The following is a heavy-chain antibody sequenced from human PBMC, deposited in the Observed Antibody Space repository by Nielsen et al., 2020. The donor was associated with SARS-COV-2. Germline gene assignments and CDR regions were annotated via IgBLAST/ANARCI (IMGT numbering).Heavy chain of an antibody. CDR1: EFTFGAYS. D-gene: IGHD4-17*01. CDR2: ISSGSSYI. V-gene: IGHV3-21*04. Sequence: GESLKISCAASEFTFGAYSMNWVRQAPGKGLEWVSSISSGSSYIYYADSVKGRFTISRDNAKNSLYLQMNSLRAEDTALYHCARGYGDHYYYYGMDVWGQGTTVTVSS. J-gene: IGHJ6*02. CDR3: ARGYGDHYYYYGMDV.